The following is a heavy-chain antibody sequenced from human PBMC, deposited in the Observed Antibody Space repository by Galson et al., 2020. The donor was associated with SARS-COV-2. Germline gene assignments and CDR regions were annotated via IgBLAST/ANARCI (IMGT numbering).Heavy chain of an antibody. CDR1: GFTFGDYA. CDR3: SRASRDLLRGHYYYYMDV. J-gene: IGHJ6*03. CDR2: IRSKAFGGAE. V-gene: IGHV3-49*04. Sequence: GESLKISCKASGFTFGDYAMSWVRQAPGRGLEWIGLIRSKAFGGAEKYAASAKGRFTISKDDSETIGYLQMNSLKTEDTAVYYCSRASRDLLRGHYYYYMDVWGKGTTVSVSS. D-gene: IGHD3-3*01.